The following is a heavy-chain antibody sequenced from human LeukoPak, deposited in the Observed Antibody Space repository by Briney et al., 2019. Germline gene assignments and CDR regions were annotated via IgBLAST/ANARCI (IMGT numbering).Heavy chain of an antibody. J-gene: IGHJ2*01. D-gene: IGHD2-21*02. Sequence: SVKVSCKTSGGTFSSYSISWVRQAPGQGLEWMGRIIPILGIANYAQKIQGRVTITAAKSTSTAYMELSSLRFEDTAVYYCARDAFTAYCGGDCYSWPYWYFDLWGRGTLVTVSS. CDR3: ARDAFTAYCGGDCYSWPYWYFDL. CDR1: GGTFSSYS. V-gene: IGHV1-69*04. CDR2: IIPILGIA.